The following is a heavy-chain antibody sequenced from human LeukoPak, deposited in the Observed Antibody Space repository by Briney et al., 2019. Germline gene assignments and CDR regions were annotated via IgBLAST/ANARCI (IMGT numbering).Heavy chain of an antibody. CDR2: IIPIFGIA. V-gene: IGHV1-69*04. D-gene: IGHD3-22*01. Sequence: SVKVSCKASGGTFSSYAISWVRQAPGQGLEWMGRIIPIFGIANYAQKFQGRVTITADKSTSTAYMELSSLTSEDTAVYYCASFSEKSDYYDSSGPFDYWGQGTLVTVSS. J-gene: IGHJ4*02. CDR1: GGTFSSYA. CDR3: ASFSEKSDYYDSSGPFDY.